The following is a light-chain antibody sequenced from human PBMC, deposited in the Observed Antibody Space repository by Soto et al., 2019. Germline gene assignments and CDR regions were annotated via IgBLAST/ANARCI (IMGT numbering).Light chain of an antibody. CDR3: QTWGTGPWV. CDR1: SGHSSYA. CDR2: LNSDGSH. J-gene: IGLJ3*02. V-gene: IGLV4-69*01. Sequence: QLVLTQSPSASASLGASVKLTCTLSSGHSSYAIAWHQQQPEKGPRYLMKLNSDGSHSKGDAIPDRFSGSSSGAERYLTVSRLQYEDEDDYYCQTWGTGPWVFGGGTKVTVL.